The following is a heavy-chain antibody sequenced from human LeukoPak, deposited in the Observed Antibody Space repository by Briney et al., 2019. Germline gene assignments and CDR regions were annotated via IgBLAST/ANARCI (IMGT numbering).Heavy chain of an antibody. CDR3: ARVGYCSGGNCYGDDY. J-gene: IGHJ4*02. CDR2: IRYDGSNK. V-gene: IGHV3-30*02. D-gene: IGHD2-15*01. Sequence: GGSLRLSCAASGFTFSSYGMHWVRQAPGKGLEWVTFIRYDGSNKYYADSVKGRFTISRDNAKNTLYLQMNSLRAEDTAVYYCARVGYCSGGNCYGDDYWGQGTLVTVSS. CDR1: GFTFSSYG.